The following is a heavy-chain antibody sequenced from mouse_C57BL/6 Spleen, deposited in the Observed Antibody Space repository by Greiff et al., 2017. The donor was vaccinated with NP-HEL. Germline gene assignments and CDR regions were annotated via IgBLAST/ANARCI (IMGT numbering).Heavy chain of an antibody. Sequence: VQLQQSGAELAKPGASVKLSCKASGYTFTSYWMHWVKQRPGQGLEWIGYINPSSGYTKYNQKFKDKATLTADKSSSTTYMQLSSLTSEDSAVYYCARSRTTVVYFDYWGQGTTLTVSS. CDR3: ARSRTTVVYFDY. V-gene: IGHV1-7*01. J-gene: IGHJ2*01. CDR2: INPSSGYT. CDR1: GYTFTSYW. D-gene: IGHD1-1*01.